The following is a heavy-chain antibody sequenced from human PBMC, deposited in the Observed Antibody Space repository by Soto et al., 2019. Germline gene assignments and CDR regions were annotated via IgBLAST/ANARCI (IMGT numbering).Heavy chain of an antibody. CDR2: IYYSGST. CDR3: ARHTVAGPGLPDNWFDP. D-gene: IGHD4-17*01. V-gene: IGHV4-59*08. Sequence: SETLSLTCTVSGGSISSYYWSWIRQPPGKGLEWIGYIYYSGSTNYNPSLKSRVTISVDTSKNQFSLKLSSVTAADTAVYYCARHTVAGPGLPDNWFDPWGQGTLVTVSS. J-gene: IGHJ5*02. CDR1: GGSISSYY.